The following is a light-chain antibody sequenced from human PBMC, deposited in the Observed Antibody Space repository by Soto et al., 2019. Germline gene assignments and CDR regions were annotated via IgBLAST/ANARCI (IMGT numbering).Light chain of an antibody. CDR2: DAS. V-gene: IGKV3-11*01. J-gene: IGKJ4*01. CDR1: QSVGSY. CDR3: QQRSNWPLT. Sequence: ENVLTQSPATLSLSPGERATLSCRASQSVGSYLAWYQQKPGQAPRLLIYDASNRDTGIPARFSGGGSGTEFNLTISSLGPEDFAVYYCQQRSNWPLTFGGGTKVEIK.